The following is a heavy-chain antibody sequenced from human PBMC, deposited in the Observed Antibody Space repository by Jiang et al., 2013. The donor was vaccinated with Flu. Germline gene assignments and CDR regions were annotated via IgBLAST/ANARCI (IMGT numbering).Heavy chain of an antibody. CDR1: EDSVSSNSAA. CDR3: ARDQGYSYGQVWFDP. D-gene: IGHD5-18*01. Sequence: AISEDSVSSNSAAWNWIRQSPSRGLEWLGRTYYRSKWYNDYAVSVKSRITINPDTSKNQFSLQLNSVTPEDTAVYYCARDQGYSYGQVWFDPWGQGTLVTVSS. V-gene: IGHV6-1*01. J-gene: IGHJ5*02. CDR2: TYYRSKWYN.